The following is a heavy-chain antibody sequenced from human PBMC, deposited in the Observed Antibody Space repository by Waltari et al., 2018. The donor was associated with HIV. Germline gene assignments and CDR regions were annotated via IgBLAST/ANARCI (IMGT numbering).Heavy chain of an antibody. V-gene: IGHV4-59*01. CDR1: GGSIRSYY. CDR2: IYYSGST. J-gene: IGHJ3*02. D-gene: IGHD2-2*03. CDR3: ARVDIVVVPAAPGAFDI. Sequence: QVQLQESGPGLVKPSETLSLTCTVSGGSIRSYYWRWIRQPPGKGLEWIGYIYYSGSTNYNPALKSRVTISVDTSKNQFSLKLSSVTAADTAVYYCARVDIVVVPAAPGAFDIWGQGTMVTVSS.